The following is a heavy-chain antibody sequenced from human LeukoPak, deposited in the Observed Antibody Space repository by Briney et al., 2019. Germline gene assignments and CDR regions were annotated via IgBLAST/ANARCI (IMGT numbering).Heavy chain of an antibody. CDR3: ARDPGWLQETWNAFDI. D-gene: IGHD5-24*01. V-gene: IGHV4-31*03. CDR2: IYHGGST. CDR1: GGSISSGGYY. J-gene: IGHJ3*02. Sequence: SETLSLTCTVSGGSISSGGYYWSWIRQHPGKGLEWIGYIYHGGSTYYNPSLKSRVTISVDTSKNQFSLKLSSVTAADTAVYYCARDPGWLQETWNAFDIWGQGTMVTVSS.